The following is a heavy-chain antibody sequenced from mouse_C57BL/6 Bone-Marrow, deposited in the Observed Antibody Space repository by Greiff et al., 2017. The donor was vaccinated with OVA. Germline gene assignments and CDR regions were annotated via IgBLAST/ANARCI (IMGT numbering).Heavy chain of an antibody. V-gene: IGHV5-15*04. D-gene: IGHD2-3*01. CDR3: ARRDGYYGFAY. CDR1: GFTFSDYG. CDR2: ISNLAYSI. Sequence: DVHLVESGGGLVQPGGSLKLSCAASGFTFSDYGMAWVRQAPRKGPEWVAFISNLAYSIYYADTVTGRFTISRENAKNTLYLEMSSLRSEDTAMYYCARRDGYYGFAYWGQGTLVTVSA. J-gene: IGHJ3*01.